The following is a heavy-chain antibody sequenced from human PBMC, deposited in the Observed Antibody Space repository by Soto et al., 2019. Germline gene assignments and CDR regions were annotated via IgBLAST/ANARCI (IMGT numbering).Heavy chain of an antibody. J-gene: IGHJ4*02. Sequence: SETLSLTCTVSGGSTSSDNYWSWIRQPPGKGLEWIGHIYYSGNTDYNPSLKSRLAISIDTSKNQFSLKLSSVTAADTAVYYCARYAGSSWFDYWGQGSLVTVSS. CDR2: IYYSGNT. V-gene: IGHV4-30-4*01. D-gene: IGHD6-13*01. CDR1: GGSTSSDNY. CDR3: ARYAGSSWFDY.